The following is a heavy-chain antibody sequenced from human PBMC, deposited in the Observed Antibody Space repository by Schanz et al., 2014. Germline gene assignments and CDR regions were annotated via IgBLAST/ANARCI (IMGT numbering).Heavy chain of an antibody. V-gene: IGHV3-33*01. CDR3: ARDQYYFGSGNPFDI. CDR1: GFTFSSYG. Sequence: QVQLVESGGGVVQPGRSLRLSCAASGFTFSSYGMHWVRQAPGKGLEWVAIIWYDGSNKYNADSVKGRFTISRDTSKNTLYLLLNSLRAEDTAVYYCARDQYYFGSGNPFDIWGQGTMVTVSS. J-gene: IGHJ3*02. CDR2: IWYDGSNK. D-gene: IGHD3-10*01.